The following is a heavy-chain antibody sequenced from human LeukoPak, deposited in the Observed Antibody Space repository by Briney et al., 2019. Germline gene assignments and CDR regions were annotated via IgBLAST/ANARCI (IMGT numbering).Heavy chain of an antibody. J-gene: IGHJ3*02. Sequence: SQTLSLTCAVSGGFLRSGGYSWSWIRQPPAKGLEGIGYMYHSDSTYYNPAFNSQITISVDSSKNQFSLKLSSVPAADTGVYYCASGGVLSAFDIWGQGTMVTVSS. CDR1: GGFLRSGGYS. D-gene: IGHD2-8*01. CDR2: MYHSDST. V-gene: IGHV4-30-2*01. CDR3: ASGGVLSAFDI.